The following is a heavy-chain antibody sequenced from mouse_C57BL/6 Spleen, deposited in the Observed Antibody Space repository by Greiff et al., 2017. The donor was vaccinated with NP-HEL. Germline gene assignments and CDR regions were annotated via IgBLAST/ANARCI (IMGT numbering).Heavy chain of an antibody. CDR1: GYTFTSYG. Sequence: VQLQESGAELARPGASVKLSCKASGYTFTSYGISWVKQRTGQGLEWIGEIYPRSGNTYYNEKFKGKATLTADKSSSTAYMELRSLTSEDSAVYFCASMITTVVADAMDYWGQGTSVTVSS. D-gene: IGHD1-1*01. J-gene: IGHJ4*01. CDR3: ASMITTVVADAMDY. CDR2: IYPRSGNT. V-gene: IGHV1-81*01.